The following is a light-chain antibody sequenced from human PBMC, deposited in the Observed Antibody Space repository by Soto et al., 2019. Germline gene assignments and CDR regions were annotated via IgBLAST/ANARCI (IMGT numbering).Light chain of an antibody. Sequence: DLVVTQSPVSLAVSLGERATINCKSSQSLLYSPDNKNYLAWYQQKQGQPPKLLIYWASTRASGVPARFNGSGSGTDFTLTITSLQADDVALYYCHQYYSLPLTFGGGTKVET. J-gene: IGKJ4*01. CDR1: QSLLYSPDNKNY. CDR3: HQYYSLPLT. CDR2: WAS. V-gene: IGKV4-1*01.